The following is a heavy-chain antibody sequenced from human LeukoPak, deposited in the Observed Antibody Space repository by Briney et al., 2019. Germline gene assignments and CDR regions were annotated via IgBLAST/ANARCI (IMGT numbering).Heavy chain of an antibody. CDR3: AKGQDFYIDY. CDR2: THSDGGNK. J-gene: IGHJ4*02. Sequence: GGSLRLSCAASGFTFSNYGMHWVRQAPGKGLEWVTFTHSDGGNKYADSLRGRFTISRDNSKNTLYLQMNSLRVEDTAVYYCAKGQDFYIDYWGQRTLVTVSS. CDR1: GFTFSNYG. V-gene: IGHV3-30*02. D-gene: IGHD2/OR15-2a*01.